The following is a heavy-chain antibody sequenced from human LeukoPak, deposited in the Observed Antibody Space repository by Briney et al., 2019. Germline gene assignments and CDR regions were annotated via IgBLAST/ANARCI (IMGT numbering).Heavy chain of an antibody. CDR2: ISLSGLT. J-gene: IGHJ4*02. CDR1: GCAISSTHG. Sequence: KPSETLTLTCGVFGCAISSTHGWGWVRQPPGQGLEWIGEISLSGLTNYNPSLKSRVTISVDTSKKQFSMKLNSVTAADTAVYYCARFFKEGDYGAYSDYWRQGTLVTVSS. CDR3: ARFFKEGDYGAYSDY. V-gene: IGHV4-4*02. D-gene: IGHD4-17*01.